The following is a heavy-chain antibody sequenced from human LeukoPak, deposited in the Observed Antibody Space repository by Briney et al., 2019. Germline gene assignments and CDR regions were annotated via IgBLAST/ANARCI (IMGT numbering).Heavy chain of an antibody. D-gene: IGHD1-7*01. V-gene: IGHV5-51*01. CDR1: GYSFTQNW. Sequence: GESLKISCKGSGYSFTQNWIGWVRQMPGKGLEWMGIIYPGDSDTKYSPAFQGQVTISADKSISTAYLQWSSLKTSDTAIYYCARGTPAYYFDYWGQEPWSPSPQ. J-gene: IGHJ4*01. CDR2: IYPGDSDT. CDR3: ARGTPAYYFDY.